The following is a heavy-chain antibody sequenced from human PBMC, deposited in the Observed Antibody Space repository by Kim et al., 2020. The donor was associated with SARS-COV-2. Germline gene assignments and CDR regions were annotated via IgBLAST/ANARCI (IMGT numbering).Heavy chain of an antibody. D-gene: IGHD3-22*01. CDR3: ARHKPYDYYDSSGGAFDI. V-gene: IGHV1-3*01. CDR2: INAGNGNT. CDR1: GYTFTSYA. Sequence: ASVKVSCKASGYTFTSYAMHWVRQAPGQRLEWMGWINAGNGNTKYSQKFQGRVTITRDTSASTAYMELSSLRSEDTAVYYCARHKPYDYYDSSGGAFDIWGQGTMVTVSS. J-gene: IGHJ3*02.